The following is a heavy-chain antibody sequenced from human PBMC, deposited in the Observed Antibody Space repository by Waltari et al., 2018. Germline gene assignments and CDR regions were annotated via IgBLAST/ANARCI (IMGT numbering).Heavy chain of an antibody. J-gene: IGHJ4*02. V-gene: IGHV3-21*01. Sequence: EVQLVESGGGLVKPGGSLRLSCAASGFTFISFTMTWCRRAPGKGLEWDSSINSGSSYRYYADSLKGRFTISRDNAKNSLYLQMNSLRAEDTAVYYCARDQGYYDFVNWGQGTLVTVSS. CDR2: INSGSSYR. CDR1: GFTFISFT. CDR3: ARDQGYYDFVN. D-gene: IGHD3-3*01.